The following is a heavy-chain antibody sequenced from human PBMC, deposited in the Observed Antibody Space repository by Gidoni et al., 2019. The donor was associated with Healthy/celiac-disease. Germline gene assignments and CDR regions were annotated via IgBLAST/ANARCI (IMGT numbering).Heavy chain of an antibody. CDR3: ATGTHDYGNNY. Sequence: QVQLVQSGAEVQKPGASVKGACTVSGSTLTELSMHWVRQAPGKGLEWMGGFDPEDGETIYAQKFQGRVTMTEDTSTDTGYMELSSLRSEDTAVYDCATGTHDYGNNYWGQGTLVTVSS. J-gene: IGHJ4*02. CDR1: GSTLTELS. V-gene: IGHV1-24*01. D-gene: IGHD4-17*01. CDR2: FDPEDGET.